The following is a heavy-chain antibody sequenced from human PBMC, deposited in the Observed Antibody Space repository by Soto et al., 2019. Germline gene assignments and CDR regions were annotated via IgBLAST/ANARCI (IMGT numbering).Heavy chain of an antibody. CDR2: ISSNGGST. Sequence: EVQLVESGGGLVQPGGSLRLSCAASGFTFSSYAMHWVRQAPGKGLEYVSAISSNGGSTYYANSVKGRFTISRDNSKNTLYLQMGSLRAEDMAVYYCARLLWFGEPDAFDIWGQGTMVTASS. J-gene: IGHJ3*02. V-gene: IGHV3-64*01. D-gene: IGHD3-10*01. CDR3: ARLLWFGEPDAFDI. CDR1: GFTFSSYA.